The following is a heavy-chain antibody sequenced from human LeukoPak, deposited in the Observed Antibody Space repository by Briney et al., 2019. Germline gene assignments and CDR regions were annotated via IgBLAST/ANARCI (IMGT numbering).Heavy chain of an antibody. D-gene: IGHD6-13*01. CDR1: GYTFTSYG. Sequence: GASVKVSCKASGYTFTSYGISWVRQAPGQGLEWMGWISAYNGNTNYAQKLQGRVTMTTDTSTSTAYMELRSLRSGDTAVYYCARDWEYSSSGGLCFDYWGQGTLVTVSS. J-gene: IGHJ4*02. CDR2: ISAYNGNT. CDR3: ARDWEYSSSGGLCFDY. V-gene: IGHV1-18*01.